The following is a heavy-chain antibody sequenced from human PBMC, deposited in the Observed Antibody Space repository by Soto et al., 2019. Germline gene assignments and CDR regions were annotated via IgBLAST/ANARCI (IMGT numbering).Heavy chain of an antibody. D-gene: IGHD1-26*01. V-gene: IGHV4-59*08. Sequence: QVQLQESGPGLVKPSETLSLTCTVTGGSTSSYYWSWLRQPPGKGLEWMGYNSSSGSTDYNPSLKSRGSISVDTSKNQCSLKLSSATAADTAVYYCARHGGSYSFDYWGQGTLVTVSS. CDR3: ARHGGSYSFDY. J-gene: IGHJ4*02. CDR1: GGSTSSYY. CDR2: NSSSGST.